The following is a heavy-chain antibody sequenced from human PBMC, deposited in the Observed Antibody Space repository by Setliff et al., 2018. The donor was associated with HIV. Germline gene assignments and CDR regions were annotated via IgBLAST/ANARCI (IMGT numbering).Heavy chain of an antibody. CDR2: IYYSGST. J-gene: IGHJ4*02. V-gene: IGHV4-39*01. CDR3: ASLPPLYDSSGYYFDY. Sequence: ETLSLTCSVSGDSISSSSYYWGWIRQPPGKGLEWIGSIYYSGSTYYNPSLNSRVTISVDASKNQFSLKLSSVTAADTAVYYCASLPPLYDSSGYYFDYWGQGTLVTVS. CDR1: GDSISSSSYY. D-gene: IGHD3-22*01.